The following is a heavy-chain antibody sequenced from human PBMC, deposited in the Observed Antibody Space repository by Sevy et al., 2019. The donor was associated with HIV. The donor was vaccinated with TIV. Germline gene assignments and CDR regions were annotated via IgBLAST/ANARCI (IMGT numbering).Heavy chain of an antibody. CDR3: AHRTTHDFGFAFDP. CDR1: GFSLSTSGVG. V-gene: IGHV2-5*02. D-gene: IGHD3-3*01. CDR2: IFWDDDK. J-gene: IGHJ5*02. Sequence: SGPTLVNPTQTRTLTCTFSGFSLSTSGVGVGWIRQPPGKALEWLALIFWDDDKRYSPSLKTRLTITKDTSKNQVVLTMTNMDPVDTATYYCAHRTTHDFGFAFDPWGHGTLVTVSS.